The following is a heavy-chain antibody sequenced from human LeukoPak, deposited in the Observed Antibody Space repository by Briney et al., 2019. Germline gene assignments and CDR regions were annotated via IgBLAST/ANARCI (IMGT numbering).Heavy chain of an antibody. CDR2: IYHSGST. Sequence: SGTLSLTCAVSGGSISSSNWWSWVRQPPGKGLEWIGEIYHSGSTNYNPSLKSRVTISVDKSKNQFSLKLSSVTAADTAVYYCARAHHYYGSGSFFYHYYMDVWGKGTTVTVSS. CDR3: ARAHHYYGSGSFFYHYYMDV. CDR1: GGSISSSNW. V-gene: IGHV4-4*02. J-gene: IGHJ6*03. D-gene: IGHD3-10*01.